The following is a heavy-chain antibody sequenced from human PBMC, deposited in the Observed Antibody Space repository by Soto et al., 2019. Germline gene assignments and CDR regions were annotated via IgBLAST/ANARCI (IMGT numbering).Heavy chain of an antibody. J-gene: IGHJ4*02. CDR3: ARYYDFWCGYYRPSVFDY. D-gene: IGHD3-3*01. CDR2: ISAYNGNT. V-gene: IGHV1-18*01. CDR1: GYTFTSYG. Sequence: ASVKVSCKASGYTFTSYGISWVRQAPGQGLEWMGWISAYNGNTTYAQKHQGRVTMTTDTSTSTAYMELRSLRSDDTAVYYCARYYDFWCGYYRPSVFDYWGQGTLVTVSS.